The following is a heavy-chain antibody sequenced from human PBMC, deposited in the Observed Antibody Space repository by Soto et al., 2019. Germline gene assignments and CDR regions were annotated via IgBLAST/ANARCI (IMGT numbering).Heavy chain of an antibody. CDR1: GFTFSSYG. V-gene: IGHV3-30*18. CDR2: ISYDGSNK. J-gene: IGHJ4*02. Sequence: QVQLVESGGGVVQPGRSLRLSCAASGFTFSSYGMHWVRQAPGKGLEWVAVISYDGSNKYYADSVKGRFTISRDNXKNTLYLQMNSLRAEDTAVYYCAKDSGYSSSWQVYWGQGTLVTVSS. D-gene: IGHD6-13*01. CDR3: AKDSGYSSSWQVY.